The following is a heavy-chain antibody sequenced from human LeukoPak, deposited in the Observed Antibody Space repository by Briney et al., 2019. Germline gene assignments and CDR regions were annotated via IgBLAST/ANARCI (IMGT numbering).Heavy chain of an antibody. V-gene: IGHV4-4*09. CDR3: ARTIFGVVYNWFDP. CDR1: GGSISGYY. Sequence: SETLSLTCSVSGGSISGYYWSWIRQPPGKGLEWIGYIHTTGGTNYSPSLKSRVTISVDTSKNQFSLKLSSVTAADTAVYYCARTIFGVVYNWFDPWGQGTLVTVSS. D-gene: IGHD3-3*01. CDR2: IHTTGGT. J-gene: IGHJ5*02.